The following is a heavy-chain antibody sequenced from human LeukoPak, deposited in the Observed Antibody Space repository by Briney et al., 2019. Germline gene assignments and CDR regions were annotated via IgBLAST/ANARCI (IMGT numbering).Heavy chain of an antibody. D-gene: IGHD6-13*01. CDR1: GFTVSNAW. J-gene: IGHJ4*02. Sequence: GGSLRLSCAASGFTVSNAWMTWVRQAPGKGLEWVGRIKSKAEGGTTDYAAPVKGRFTISRDDSKNTLYLQMNSLKTEDTAVYSCTTVQGGSSSWNYWGQGTLVTVSS. CDR2: IKSKAEGGTT. V-gene: IGHV3-15*01. CDR3: TTVQGGSSSWNY.